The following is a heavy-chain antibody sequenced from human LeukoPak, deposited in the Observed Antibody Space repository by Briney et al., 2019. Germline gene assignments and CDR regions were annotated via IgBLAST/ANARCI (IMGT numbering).Heavy chain of an antibody. CDR2: ISSSGSTI. D-gene: IGHD6-13*01. Sequence: AGGSLRLSCAASGFTFGSYEMNWVRQAPGKGLEWVSYISSSGSTIYYADSVKGRFTISRDNAKNSLYLQMNSLRAEDTAVYYCARAGVIAAATLDYWGQGTLVTVSS. CDR3: ARAGVIAAATLDY. CDR1: GFTFGSYE. J-gene: IGHJ4*02. V-gene: IGHV3-48*03.